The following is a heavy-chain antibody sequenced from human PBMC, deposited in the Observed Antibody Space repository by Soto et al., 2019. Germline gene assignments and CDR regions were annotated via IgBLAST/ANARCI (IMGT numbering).Heavy chain of an antibody. V-gene: IGHV1-8*01. CDR1: GYTFTSYD. J-gene: IGHJ6*02. CDR3: ARLYDFWSGKPSYGMDV. D-gene: IGHD3-3*01. CDR2: MNPNSGNT. Sequence: QVQLVQSGAEVKKPGASVKVSCKASGYTFTSYDINWVRQATGQGLEWMGWMNPNSGNTGYAQKLQGGVTMTRNTSISTAYMELSSLRSEDTAVYYCARLYDFWSGKPSYGMDVWGQGTTVTVSS.